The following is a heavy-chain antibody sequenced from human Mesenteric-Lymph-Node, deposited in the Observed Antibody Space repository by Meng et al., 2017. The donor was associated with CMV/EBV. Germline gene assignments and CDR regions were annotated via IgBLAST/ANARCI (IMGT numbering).Heavy chain of an antibody. CDR3: ARDDFGVVTNY. Sequence: GESLKISCAASGFTVSSNYMSWVRQAPGKGLEWVSVIYSGDSTYYTDSVKGRFTISRDNSKNTVYLQMNSLRAEDTAVYYCARDDFGVVTNYWGQGTLVTVSS. V-gene: IGHV3-53*01. J-gene: IGHJ4*02. CDR2: IYSGDST. D-gene: IGHD3-3*01. CDR1: GFTVSSNY.